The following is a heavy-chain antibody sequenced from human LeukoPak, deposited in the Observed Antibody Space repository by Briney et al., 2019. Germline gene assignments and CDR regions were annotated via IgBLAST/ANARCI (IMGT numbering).Heavy chain of an antibody. CDR2: INPSGGST. D-gene: IGHD2-2*01. CDR1: GYTFTSYY. CDR3: ARGYCSSTSCYVSVMDY. Sequence: ASVKVSCKASGYTFTSYYMHWVRQAPGQGLEWMGIINPSGGSTSYAQKFQGRVTMTRDTSTSTVYMELSSLRSEDTAVYYCARGYCSSTSCYVSVMDYWGQGTLVTVSS. V-gene: IGHV1-46*01. J-gene: IGHJ4*02.